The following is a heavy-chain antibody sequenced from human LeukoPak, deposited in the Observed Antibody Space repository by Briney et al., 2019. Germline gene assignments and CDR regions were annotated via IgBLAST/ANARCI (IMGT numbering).Heavy chain of an antibody. J-gene: IGHJ6*03. CDR2: IGGSDGNT. Sequence: TGGSLRLSCAASGFTFSSYAMSWVRQAPGKGLEWVSAIGGSDGNTYYTDSVKGRFTISRDNSKNALYLQMNSLRAEDTAVYYCASLSGEWLDYYYLVVWGKGTAVTVSS. CDR3: ASLSGEWLDYYYLVV. D-gene: IGHD6-19*01. CDR1: GFTFSSYA. V-gene: IGHV3-23*01.